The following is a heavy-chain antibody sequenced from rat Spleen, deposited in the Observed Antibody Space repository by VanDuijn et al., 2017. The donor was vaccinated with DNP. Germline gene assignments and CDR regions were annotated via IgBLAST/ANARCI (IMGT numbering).Heavy chain of an antibody. CDR2: ITSSGGST. CDR3: TSGLY. J-gene: IGHJ2*01. V-gene: IGHV5-58*01. D-gene: IGHD1-7*01. CDR1: GFTFSSYW. Sequence: EVQLVETGGGLVQPGRSLKLSCVASGFTFSSYWMYWIRQAPKKGLEWVASITSSGGSTYYPDSVKGRFTISRDNAKNTLYLQMNSLRSEDTATYYCTSGLYWGQGVMVTVSS.